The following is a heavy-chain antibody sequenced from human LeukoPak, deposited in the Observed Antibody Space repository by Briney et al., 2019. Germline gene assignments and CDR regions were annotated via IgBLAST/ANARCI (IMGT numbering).Heavy chain of an antibody. CDR3: ARGETVVVAGFHY. V-gene: IGHV3-30-3*01. CDR1: GFTFSSYA. D-gene: IGHD2-15*01. J-gene: IGHJ4*02. CDR2: ISYDGSNK. Sequence: GGSLRLSCAASGFTFSSYAMHWVRQAPGKGLEWVAVISYDGSNKYYAYSVKGRFTISRDNSKNTLYLQMNSLRAEDTAVYYCARGETVVVAGFHYWGQGTLVTVSS.